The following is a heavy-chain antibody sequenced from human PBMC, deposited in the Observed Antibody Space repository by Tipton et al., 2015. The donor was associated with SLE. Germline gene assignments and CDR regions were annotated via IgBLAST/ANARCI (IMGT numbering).Heavy chain of an antibody. Sequence: GSLRLSCAASGFTFSSYSMNWVRQAPGKGLEWVSSISSSSSYIYYADSVKGRFTISRDNAKNSLYLQMNSLRAEDTAVYYCARDRHRTGFLEWLNAFDIWGQGTMVTVSS. V-gene: IGHV3-21*04. CDR2: ISSSSSYI. CDR3: ARDRHRTGFLEWLNAFDI. CDR1: GFTFSSYS. J-gene: IGHJ3*02. D-gene: IGHD3-3*01.